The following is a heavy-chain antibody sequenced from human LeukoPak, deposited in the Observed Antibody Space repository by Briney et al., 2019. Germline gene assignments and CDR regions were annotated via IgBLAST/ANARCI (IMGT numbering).Heavy chain of an antibody. J-gene: IGHJ3*02. Sequence: ASVKVSCKASGTTITGYVISWVRQAPGQGLEWMGRIIPVFGSSDYAQKFQGRVTITADKSTSTAYMELSSLRSEDTAVYYCARYSSGTLDAFDIWGQGTMVTVSS. CDR2: IIPVFGSS. D-gene: IGHD6-19*01. V-gene: IGHV1-69*06. CDR1: GTTITGYV. CDR3: ARYSSGTLDAFDI.